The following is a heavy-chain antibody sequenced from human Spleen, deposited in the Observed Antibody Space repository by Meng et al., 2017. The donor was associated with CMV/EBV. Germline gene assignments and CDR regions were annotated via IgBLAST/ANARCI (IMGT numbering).Heavy chain of an antibody. J-gene: IGHJ4*02. CDR1: GFTFSGYG. D-gene: IGHD5-12*01. Sequence: GESMKISCATSGFTFSGYGMHWVRQAPGKGLGWVAVIWYDGTNKYYADSVKGRFTISRDNSKNTLYLQMNSLRAEDSAVYYCARDRGAYALNFDYWGQGTLVTVSS. V-gene: IGHV3-33*01. CDR2: IWYDGTNK. CDR3: ARDRGAYALNFDY.